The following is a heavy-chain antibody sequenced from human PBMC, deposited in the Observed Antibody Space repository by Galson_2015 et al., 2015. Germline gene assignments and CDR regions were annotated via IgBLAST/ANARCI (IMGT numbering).Heavy chain of an antibody. V-gene: IGHV3-43*01. J-gene: IGHJ4*02. CDR1: GFTFDDYP. CDR2: ITRDGAIT. CDR3: AKAKSAYDYYIDH. Sequence: SLRLSCAASGFTFDDYPMHWVRQGPGKGLEWVSLITRDGAITYYADSVTGRFTISRGNSKNSLYLQMNSLRTEDTAFYYCAKAKSAYDYYIDHWGQGTLVTVSA. D-gene: IGHD3-16*01.